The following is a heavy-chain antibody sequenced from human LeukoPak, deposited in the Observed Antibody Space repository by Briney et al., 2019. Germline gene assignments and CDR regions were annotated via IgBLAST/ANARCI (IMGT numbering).Heavy chain of an antibody. CDR3: AELGITMIGGV. CDR2: ISSSGSTI. V-gene: IGHV3-48*03. Sequence: GGSLRLSCAASGFTFSIYEMNWVRQAPGKGLEWVSDISSSGSTIYYADSVKGRFTISRDNAKNSLYLQMNSLRAEDTAVYYCAELGITMIGGVWGKGTPVTVSS. D-gene: IGHD3-10*02. J-gene: IGHJ6*04. CDR1: GFTFSIYE.